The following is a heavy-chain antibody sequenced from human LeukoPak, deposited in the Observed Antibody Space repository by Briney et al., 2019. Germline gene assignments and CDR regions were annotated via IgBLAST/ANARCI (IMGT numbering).Heavy chain of an antibody. CDR1: GFTFSSYS. D-gene: IGHD3-10*01. V-gene: IGHV3-21*01. CDR3: AREEDTMVRGVRAYYYGMDV. Sequence: GGSLRLSCAASGFTFSSYSMTWVRQAPGKGLEWVSFISSSSSYIYYADSVKGRFTISRDNAKNSLYLQMNSLRAEDTAVYYCAREEDTMVRGVRAYYYGMDVWGQGTTVTVSS. CDR2: ISSSSSYI. J-gene: IGHJ6*02.